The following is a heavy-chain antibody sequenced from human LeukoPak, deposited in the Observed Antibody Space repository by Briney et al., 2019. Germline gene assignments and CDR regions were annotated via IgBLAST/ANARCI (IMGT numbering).Heavy chain of an antibody. CDR3: ARWGSSGYDGDY. D-gene: IGHD3-22*01. CDR2: IYNSGIT. CDR1: GGSISSHF. J-gene: IGHJ4*02. Sequence: SETLSLTCSVSGGSISSHFWSWVRQPPGKGLEWIGYIYNSGITNYNPSLKGRVTISVDTSKNQFSLELSSVTAADTAVYYCARWGSSGYDGDYWGQGTLVTVSS. V-gene: IGHV4-59*11.